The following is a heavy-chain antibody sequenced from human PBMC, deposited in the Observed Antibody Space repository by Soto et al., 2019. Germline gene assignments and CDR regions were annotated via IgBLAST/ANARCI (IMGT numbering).Heavy chain of an antibody. Sequence: QEHLVESGGGVAQRGGSLRLSCEASGFSFSSYAMHWARQAPGKGLEWVAVISDAGGEVHYADSVKDRFTISRDNAKDTLFLQMDGLRGDDTAVFYCARGRRVGLAATLDSWGQGTLVTVSS. CDR2: ISDAGGEV. V-gene: IGHV3-33*05. CDR1: GFSFSSYA. J-gene: IGHJ4*02. D-gene: IGHD2-15*01. CDR3: ARGRRVGLAATLDS.